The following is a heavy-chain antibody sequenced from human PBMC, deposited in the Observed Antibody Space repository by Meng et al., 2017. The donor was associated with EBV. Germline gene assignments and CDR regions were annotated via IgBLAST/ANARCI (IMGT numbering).Heavy chain of an antibody. CDR2: IIPIFGTA. J-gene: IGHJ4*02. CDR1: GGTFSSYA. CDR3: ARAEIAAAGRLDY. V-gene: IGHV1-69*06. D-gene: IGHD6-13*01. Sequence: VQRVQCGAEVKQPGASVKVSCKASGGTFSSYAISWVRQAPGQGLEWMGGIIPIFGTANYAQKFQGRVTITADKSTSTAYMELSSLRSEDTAVYYCARAEIAAAGRLDYWGQGTLVTVSS.